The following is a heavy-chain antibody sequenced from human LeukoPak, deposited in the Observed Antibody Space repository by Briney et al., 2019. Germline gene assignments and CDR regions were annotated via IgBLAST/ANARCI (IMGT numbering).Heavy chain of an antibody. V-gene: IGHV3-23*01. CDR3: AKPAKTDYADY. J-gene: IGHJ4*02. CDR2: ISGSSGNT. D-gene: IGHD1-14*01. Sequence: GGSLRLSCAASGFTFSDYYMNWVRQAPGKGLEWVSAISGSSGNTYYADSVKGRFTISRDNSKNTLYLQMNSLRAEDTALYYCAKPAKTDYADYWGQGTLVTVSS. CDR1: GFTFSDYY.